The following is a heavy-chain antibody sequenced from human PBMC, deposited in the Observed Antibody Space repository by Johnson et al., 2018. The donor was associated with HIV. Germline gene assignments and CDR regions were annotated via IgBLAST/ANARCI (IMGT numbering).Heavy chain of an antibody. CDR1: GFTFSSYG. CDR2: IRYDGSNK. CDR3: AKERRAPRAFDI. V-gene: IGHV3-30*02. J-gene: IGHJ3*02. Sequence: QVQLVESGGGVVQPGGSLRLSCAASGFTFSSYGMHWVRQAPGKGLEWVAFIRYDGSNKYYADSVKGRFTISRDNSKNTLYLQMNSLRPEDTAVYYCAKERRAPRAFDIWGQGTMVTVSS.